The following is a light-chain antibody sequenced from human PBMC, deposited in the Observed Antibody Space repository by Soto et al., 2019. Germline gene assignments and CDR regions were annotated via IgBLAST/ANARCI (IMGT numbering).Light chain of an antibody. CDR2: AAS. CDR3: KQSSSTLLI. CDR1: QSISSY. J-gene: IGKJ4*01. Sequence: DIQMTQSPSSLSASVGDRVTITCRASQSISSYLNWYQQKPGKAPKLLIYAASSLQSGVPSRFSGIGSGTNFTLTISSLQPEDFATYYCKQSSSTLLIFGGGTKVEIK. V-gene: IGKV1-39*01.